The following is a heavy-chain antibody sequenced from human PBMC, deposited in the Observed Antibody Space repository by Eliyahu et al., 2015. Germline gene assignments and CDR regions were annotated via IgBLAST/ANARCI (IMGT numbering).Heavy chain of an antibody. CDR2: IYYSGST. CDR1: GGSISSSSYY. D-gene: IGHD6-13*01. Sequence: QLQLQESGPGLVKPSETLSLTCTVSGGSISSSSYYWGWIRQPPGKGLEWIGSIYYSGSTYYNPSLKSRVTISVDTSKNQFSLKLSSVTAADTAVYYCARHDPRGAAAVDYWGQGTLVTVSS. V-gene: IGHV4-39*01. J-gene: IGHJ4*02. CDR3: ARHDPRGAAAVDY.